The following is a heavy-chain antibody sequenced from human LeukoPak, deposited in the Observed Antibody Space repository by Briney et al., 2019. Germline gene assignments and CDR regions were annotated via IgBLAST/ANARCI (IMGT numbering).Heavy chain of an antibody. CDR2: INTDGSST. V-gene: IGHV3-74*01. CDR3: AREPAYYDFWSGSPDAFDI. CDR1: GFTFSSYS. Sequence: GGSLRLSCAASGFTFSSYSMNWVRQAPGKGLVWVSRINTDGSSTSYADSVKGRFTISRDNAKNTLYLQMNSLRAEDTAVYYCAREPAYYDFWSGSPDAFDIWGQGTMVTVSS. D-gene: IGHD3-3*01. J-gene: IGHJ3*02.